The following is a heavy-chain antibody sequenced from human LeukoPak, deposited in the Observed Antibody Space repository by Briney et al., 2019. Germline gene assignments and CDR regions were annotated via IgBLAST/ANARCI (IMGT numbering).Heavy chain of an antibody. J-gene: IGHJ3*02. D-gene: IGHD3-22*01. V-gene: IGHV4-34*01. CDR2: INHSGST. Sequence: SETLSLTCAVYGGSFSGYYWSWLRQPPGKGREWIGEINHSGSTNYNPSLKSRVTISVDTSKNQFSLKLSSVTAADTAVYFCARGPYSYDSSGAFDIWGQGTMVTVSS. CDR3: ARGPYSYDSSGAFDI. CDR1: GGSFSGYY.